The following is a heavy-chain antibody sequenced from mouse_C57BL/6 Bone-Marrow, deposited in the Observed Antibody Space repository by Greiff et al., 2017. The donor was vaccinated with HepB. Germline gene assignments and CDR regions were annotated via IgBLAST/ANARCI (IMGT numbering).Heavy chain of an antibody. CDR3: ARAKDWDYYYAMDY. J-gene: IGHJ4*01. Sequence: QVQLQQSGAELVRPGPSVKVSCKASGYAFTNYLIEWVKQRPGQGLEWIGVIDPGSGGTNYNEKFKGKATLTADKSSSTAYMQLSSLTSEDSAVYFCARAKDWDYYYAMDYWGQGTSVTVSS. V-gene: IGHV1-54*01. D-gene: IGHD4-1*01. CDR1: GYAFTNYL. CDR2: IDPGSGGT.